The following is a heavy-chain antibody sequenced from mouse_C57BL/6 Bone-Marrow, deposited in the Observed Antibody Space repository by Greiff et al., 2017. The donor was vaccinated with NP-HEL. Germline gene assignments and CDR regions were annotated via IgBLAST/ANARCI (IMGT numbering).Heavy chain of an antibody. J-gene: IGHJ3*01. CDR2: IYPGSGNT. CDR3: AREKWLLRGLFAY. Sequence: QVQLQQSGPELVKPGASVKISCKASGYSFTSYYIHWVKQRPGQGLEWIGWIYPGSGNTKYNEKFKGKATLTADTSSSTAYMQLSSLTSEDSAVYYCAREKWLLRGLFAYWGQGTLVTVSA. D-gene: IGHD2-3*01. CDR1: GYSFTSYY. V-gene: IGHV1-66*01.